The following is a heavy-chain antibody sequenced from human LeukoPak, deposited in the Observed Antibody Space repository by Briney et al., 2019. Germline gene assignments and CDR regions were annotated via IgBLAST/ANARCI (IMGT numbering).Heavy chain of an antibody. V-gene: IGHV4-61*02. CDR1: GGSISRGSYH. Sequence: PSETLSLTCTVSGGSISRGSYHWNCIRQPAGKGLEWIGRFYTSGTPNYNPSLKSRVTILVDTSRNQFSLKLSSVTAADTALYYCARGGIPDYWGQGILVTVSS. D-gene: IGHD2-21*01. CDR3: ARGGIPDY. J-gene: IGHJ4*02. CDR2: FYTSGTP.